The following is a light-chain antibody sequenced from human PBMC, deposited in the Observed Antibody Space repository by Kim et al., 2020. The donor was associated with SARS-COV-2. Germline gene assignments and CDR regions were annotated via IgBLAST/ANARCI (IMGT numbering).Light chain of an antibody. J-gene: IGLJ3*02. CDR3: SSDAGSNTCV. CDR1: RSDVGGYNY. V-gene: IGLV2-8*01. CDR2: EVN. Sequence: QSVTSSCTGTRSDVGGYNYVYRYQKQPGEEPKRMSYEVNQRPSGVPDRVSGSKSGNTASLSVSGLQDEDEAEYYCSSDAGSNTCVFGGGTQLTVL.